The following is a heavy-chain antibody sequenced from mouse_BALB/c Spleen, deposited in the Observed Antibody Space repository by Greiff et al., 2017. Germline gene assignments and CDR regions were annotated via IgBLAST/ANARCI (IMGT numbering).Heavy chain of an antibody. Sequence: EVMLVESGGGLVQPGGSRKLSCAASGFTFSSFGMHWVRQAPEKGLEWVAYISSGSSTIYYADTVKGRFTISRDNPKNTLFLQMTSLRSEDTAMYYCARSGVGGSYYAMDYWGQGTSVTVSS. D-gene: IGHD1-1*01. CDR2: ISSGSSTI. J-gene: IGHJ4*01. CDR1: GFTFSSFG. V-gene: IGHV5-17*02. CDR3: ARSGVGGSYYAMDY.